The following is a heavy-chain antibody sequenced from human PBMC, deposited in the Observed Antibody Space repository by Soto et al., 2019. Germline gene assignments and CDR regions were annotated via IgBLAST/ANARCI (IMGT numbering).Heavy chain of an antibody. D-gene: IGHD5-18*01. CDR3: ARSPAGYSYGYGADS. V-gene: IGHV3-33*01. Sequence: QVQLVESGGGVVQPGRSLRLSCAASGFTFSTYGMHWVRQAPGKGLEWMAVIWYDGSNKYYADSVKGRFTISRDNSKNTLYLQMNSLRVEDTAVYYCARSPAGYSYGYGADSWGQGTPVTVSS. J-gene: IGHJ4*02. CDR1: GFTFSTYG. CDR2: IWYDGSNK.